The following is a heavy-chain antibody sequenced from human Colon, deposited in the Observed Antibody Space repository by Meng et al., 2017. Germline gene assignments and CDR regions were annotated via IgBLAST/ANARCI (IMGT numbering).Heavy chain of an antibody. CDR2: IKSNNDRWTT. CDR1: GFTFTTAW. Sequence: VQLGGSEGGLGQPGGSLRLSCAASGFTFTTAWMTRVRRTPGRGLGWVCRIKSNNDRWTTDYAAPVKGRFTISRDDSKSTLYLQMNSLKIEDTAMYYCGTDIYDWGQGTLVTVSS. V-gene: IGHV3-15*01. J-gene: IGHJ4*02. CDR3: GTDIYD. D-gene: IGHD2/OR15-2a*01.